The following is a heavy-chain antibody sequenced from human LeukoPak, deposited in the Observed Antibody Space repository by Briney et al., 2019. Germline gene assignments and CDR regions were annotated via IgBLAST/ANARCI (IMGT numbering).Heavy chain of an antibody. CDR1: GYTFTTYW. J-gene: IGHJ4*02. V-gene: IGHV5-51*01. Sequence: GESLKISCKGSGYTFTTYWIAWVRQMPGKGLEWMGSIYPGDSETRYSPSLEGQVYISADKSISTAYLQWSSLKASDTAMYYCARDAYCTSTSCYFDYRGQGTLVTVSS. CDR2: IYPGDSET. D-gene: IGHD2-2*01. CDR3: ARDAYCTSTSCYFDY.